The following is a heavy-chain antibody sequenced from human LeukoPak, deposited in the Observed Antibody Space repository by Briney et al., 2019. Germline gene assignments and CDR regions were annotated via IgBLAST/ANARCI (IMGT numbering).Heavy chain of an antibody. Sequence: ASVKVSCKASGYTFNNYGISWVRQAPGQGLEWMGMISVHNDDTNYAQKLQGRVTMTTDTSTSTAYMELRSLRSDDTAVYYCARVKMTTATSFAFDIWGQGTMVTVSS. J-gene: IGHJ3*02. CDR3: ARVKMTTATSFAFDI. CDR1: GYTFNNYG. CDR2: ISVHNDDT. D-gene: IGHD4-11*01. V-gene: IGHV1-18*01.